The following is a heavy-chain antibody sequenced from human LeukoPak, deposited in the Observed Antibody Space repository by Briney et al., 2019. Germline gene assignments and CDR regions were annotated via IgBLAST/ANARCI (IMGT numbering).Heavy chain of an antibody. CDR2: ISDSGGST. J-gene: IGHJ4*02. CDR1: GFTFRTYA. V-gene: IGHV3-23*01. D-gene: IGHD2-2*02. CDR3: ARGRRSSCYSGVDS. Sequence: GGSLRLSCTASGFTFRTYAMSWVRQAPGKGLEWVSSISDSGGSTYYADSVKGRFTLSTDNSKNTLYLQMSSLGAEDTAVYYCARGRRSSCYSGVDSWGQGTLVTVSS.